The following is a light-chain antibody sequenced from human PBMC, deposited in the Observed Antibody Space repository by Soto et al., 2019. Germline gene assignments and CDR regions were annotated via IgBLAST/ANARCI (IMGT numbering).Light chain of an antibody. CDR2: GAS. CDR3: QQYGSSPWT. CDR1: QSVSSGY. V-gene: IGKV3-20*01. J-gene: IGKJ1*01. Sequence: EIVLTQSPGTLSLSPGARATLSCRASQSVSSGYLAWYQQKPGQAPRLLIYGASSRSTGILDRFSGSGSGTDFTLTISRLEPEDFAVYYCQQYGSSPWTFGQGTKVEIK.